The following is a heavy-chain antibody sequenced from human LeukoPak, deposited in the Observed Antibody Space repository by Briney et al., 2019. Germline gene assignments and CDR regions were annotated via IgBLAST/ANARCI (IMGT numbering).Heavy chain of an antibody. V-gene: IGHV3-48*03. J-gene: IGHJ4*02. Sequence: GGSLRLSCAASGFTFDDYAMHWVRQAPGKGLEWVSYISSSGSTIYYADSVKGRFTISRDNAKNSLYLQMNSLRAEDTAVYYCARSSNYYFDYWGQGTLVTVSS. D-gene: IGHD4-11*01. CDR1: GFTFDDYA. CDR3: ARSSNYYFDY. CDR2: ISSSGSTI.